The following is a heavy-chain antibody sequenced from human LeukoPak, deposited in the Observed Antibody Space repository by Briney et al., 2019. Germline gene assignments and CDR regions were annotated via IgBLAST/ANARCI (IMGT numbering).Heavy chain of an antibody. CDR1: AFTFSSYE. D-gene: IGHD5-18*01. Sequence: AGSLRLSCAASAFTFSSYEMNWVRQAPGKGLEWVSYISSSGSTIYYADSVKGRFTISRDNAKNSLYLQMNSLRAEDTAVYYCARDWRSSYGYEELNYWAQGTLVTVSS. J-gene: IGHJ4*02. CDR3: ARDWRSSYGYEELNY. CDR2: ISSSGSTI. V-gene: IGHV3-48*03.